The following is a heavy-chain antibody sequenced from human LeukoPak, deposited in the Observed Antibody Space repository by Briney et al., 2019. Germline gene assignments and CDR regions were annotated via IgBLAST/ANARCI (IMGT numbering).Heavy chain of an antibody. J-gene: IGHJ4*02. CDR1: GYTFTSYG. D-gene: IGHD3-22*01. CDR3: ARGYYDSSGYYHFDY. V-gene: IGHV1-69*05. Sequence: SVKVSCKASGYTFTSYGISWVRQAPGQGLEWMGGIIPIFGTANYAQKFQGRVTITTDESTSTAYLELSSLRSEDTAVYYCARGYYDSSGYYHFDYWGQGTLVTVSS. CDR2: IIPIFGTA.